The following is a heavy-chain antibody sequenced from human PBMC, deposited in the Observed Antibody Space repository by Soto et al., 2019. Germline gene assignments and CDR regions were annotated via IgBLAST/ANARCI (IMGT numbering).Heavy chain of an antibody. V-gene: IGHV3-23*01. J-gene: IGHJ4*02. D-gene: IGHD3-9*01. CDR3: AKVSSAWSAGFFDL. CDR2: LSDSGGSI. Sequence: EVQLLESGGGLVQPGGSLRLSCTASGFTFNRHAMTWVRQAPGTGLEWVSGLSDSGGSIYYADSVKGRFTISRDNSMNTLYLQMNTLRAEDTAVYYCAKVSSAWSAGFFDLWGKGTLVTFSS. CDR1: GFTFNRHA.